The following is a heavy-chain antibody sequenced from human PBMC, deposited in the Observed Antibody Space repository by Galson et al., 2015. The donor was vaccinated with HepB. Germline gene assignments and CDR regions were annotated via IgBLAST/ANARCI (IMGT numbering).Heavy chain of an antibody. Sequence: SLRLSCATSGFGFSSVWMSWVRQAPGKGLEWVANIKQDGSDNNYVDSVKGRFTISRDNAKNSLFLQMNNLRAEDTALYYCVRGGGAGDYWGQGTLVTVAS. CDR1: GFGFSSVW. V-gene: IGHV3-7*01. D-gene: IGHD3-16*01. CDR3: VRGGGAGDY. J-gene: IGHJ4*02. CDR2: IKQDGSDN.